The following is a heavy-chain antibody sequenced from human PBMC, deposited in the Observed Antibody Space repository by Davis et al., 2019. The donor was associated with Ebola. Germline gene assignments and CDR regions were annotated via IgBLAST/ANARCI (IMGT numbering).Heavy chain of an antibody. CDR2: ITWNGGSA. D-gene: IGHD3-9*01. Sequence: GESLKISCAASGFTFDDYAMSWLRHAPGKGLECVPGITWNGGSAGYVDSVKGRFTISRDNAKDSLYLRMTSLRTEDTAFYHCARVNAATGYSRFDLWGQGTLVTVSS. CDR3: ARVNAATGYSRFDL. V-gene: IGHV3-20*01. CDR1: GFTFDDYA. J-gene: IGHJ5*02.